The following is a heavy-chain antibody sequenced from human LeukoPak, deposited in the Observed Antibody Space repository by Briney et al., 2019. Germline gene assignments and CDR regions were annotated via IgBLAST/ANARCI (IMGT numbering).Heavy chain of an antibody. V-gene: IGHV4-61*01. CDR1: GGSISSGSYC. J-gene: IGHJ6*03. Sequence: SETLSLTCTVSGGSISSGSYCWSWIRQPPGKGLEWIGEINHSGSTNYNPSLKSRVTISVDTSKNQFSLKLSSVTAADTAVYYCARVGYYDQTAPYYYYMDVWGKGTTVTVSS. CDR3: ARVGYYDQTAPYYYYMDV. CDR2: INHSGST. D-gene: IGHD3-22*01.